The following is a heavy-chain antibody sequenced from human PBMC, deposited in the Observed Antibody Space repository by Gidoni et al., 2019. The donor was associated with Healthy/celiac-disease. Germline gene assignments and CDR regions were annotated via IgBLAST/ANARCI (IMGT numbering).Heavy chain of an antibody. V-gene: IGHV3-21*01. Sequence: EVQLVESGGGLVTPGGSLRLSCAASGFTFSSYSMNWVRQAPGKGLEWVSSISSSSSYIYYADSVKGRFTISRDNAKNSLYLQMNSLRAEDTAVYYCARDYYPGIAVAGTHPYYFDYWGQGTLVTVSS. CDR2: ISSSSSYI. CDR3: ARDYYPGIAVAGTHPYYFDY. D-gene: IGHD6-19*01. CDR1: GFTFSSYS. J-gene: IGHJ4*02.